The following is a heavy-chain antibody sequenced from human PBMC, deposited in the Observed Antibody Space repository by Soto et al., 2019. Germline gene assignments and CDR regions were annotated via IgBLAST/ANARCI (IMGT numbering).Heavy chain of an antibody. CDR2: INAGNGNT. CDR3: ARGPGYYFDY. V-gene: IGHV1-3*03. J-gene: IGHJ4*02. Sequence: ASVKVSCKASGYTFTIYAMHWVRQAPGQRLEWMGWINAGNGNTKYSQKFQGRVTITRDTSASTAYMELSSLRAEDMAVYYCARGPGYYFDYWGQGTLVTVSS. CDR1: GYTFTIYA.